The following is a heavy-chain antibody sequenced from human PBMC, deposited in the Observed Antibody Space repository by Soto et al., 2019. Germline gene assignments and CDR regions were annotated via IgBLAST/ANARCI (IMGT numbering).Heavy chain of an antibody. J-gene: IGHJ4*02. CDR1: GFTFTSSA. V-gene: IGHV1-58*01. CDR2: IVVGSGNT. D-gene: IGHD3-3*01. Sequence: SVKVSCKASGFTFTSSAVQWVRQARGQRLEWIGWIVVGSGNTNYAQKFQERVTITRDMSTSTAYMELSSLRSEDTAVYYCAAESFWSGYSTFDYWGQGTLVTSPQ. CDR3: AAESFWSGYSTFDY.